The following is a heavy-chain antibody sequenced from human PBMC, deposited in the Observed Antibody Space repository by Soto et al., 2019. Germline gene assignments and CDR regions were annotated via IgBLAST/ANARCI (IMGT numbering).Heavy chain of an antibody. V-gene: IGHV1-18*01. CDR1: GYTFTSYG. CDR3: AREGETVTKYYYYYGMDV. J-gene: IGHJ6*02. CDR2: ISAYNGNT. D-gene: IGHD4-4*01. Sequence: ASVKVSCKASGYTFTSYGISGVRQAPGQGLEWMGWISAYNGNTNYAQKLQGRVTMTTDTSTSTAYMELRSLRSDDTAVYYCAREGETVTKYYYYYGMDVWGQGTTVTVSS.